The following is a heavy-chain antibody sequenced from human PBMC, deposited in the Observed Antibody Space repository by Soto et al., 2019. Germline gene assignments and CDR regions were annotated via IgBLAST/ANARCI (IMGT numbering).Heavy chain of an antibody. J-gene: IGHJ1*01. V-gene: IGHV3-7*03. D-gene: IGHD5-12*01. CDR2: IKYDGSGA. Sequence: PGGSLRLSCVASGFVFSNNWMSWVRQAPGKGLQWVANIKYDGSGAYYEDSVKGRFRISRENAKSSVYLQMNRLRVDDAAVYFCVRGLYSRSYWGQGTLVTVSS. CDR3: VRGLYSRSY. CDR1: GFVFSNNW.